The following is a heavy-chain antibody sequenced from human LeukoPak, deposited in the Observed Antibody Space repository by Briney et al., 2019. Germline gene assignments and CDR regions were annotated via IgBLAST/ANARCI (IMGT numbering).Heavy chain of an antibody. CDR3: AKRLAMTGTYHFDY. J-gene: IGHJ4*02. CDR1: GFTFSNYA. Sequence: GGSLRLSCVVSGFTFSNYAMHWVRQAPGQAPGKGLEWVAVMSYDGSHEYYADSVKGRFTISRDNSKNTLYLQMNSLRAEDTAVYYCAKRLAMTGTYHFDYWGQGTLVTVSS. D-gene: IGHD6-19*01. CDR2: MSYDGSHE. V-gene: IGHV3-30*04.